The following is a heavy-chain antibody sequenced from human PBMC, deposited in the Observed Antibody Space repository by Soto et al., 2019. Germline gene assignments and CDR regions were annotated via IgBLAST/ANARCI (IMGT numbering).Heavy chain of an antibody. J-gene: IGHJ6*02. V-gene: IGHV3-30*18. CDR2: ISYDGSNK. CDR3: AKDTRYCSGGSCYSLGPYGMDV. D-gene: IGHD2-15*01. CDR1: GFTFSSYG. Sequence: GGSLRLSCAASGFTFSSYGMHWVRQAPGKGLEWVAVISYDGSNKYYADSVKGRFTISRDNSKNTLYLQMNSLRAEDTAVYYCAKDTRYCSGGSCYSLGPYGMDVWGQGTTVTVSS.